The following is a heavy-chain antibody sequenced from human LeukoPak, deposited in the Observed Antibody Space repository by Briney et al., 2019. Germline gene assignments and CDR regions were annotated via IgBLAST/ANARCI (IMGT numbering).Heavy chain of an antibody. Sequence: SETLSLTCTISGGSISSYYWSWIRQSPGKGLEWIGYIHHSGSTNYNPSLKSRVTISVDTSKNQFSLKLSSVTAADTAVYYCARYSGSSGWYSAFDIWGQGTMVTVSS. CDR3: ARYSGSSGWYSAFDI. D-gene: IGHD6-19*01. CDR1: GGSISSYY. V-gene: IGHV4-59*01. J-gene: IGHJ3*02. CDR2: IHHSGST.